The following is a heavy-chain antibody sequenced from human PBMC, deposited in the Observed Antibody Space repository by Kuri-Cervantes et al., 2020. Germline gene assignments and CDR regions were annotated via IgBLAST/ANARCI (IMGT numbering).Heavy chain of an antibody. Sequence: SVKVSCKASGGTFSSYTISWVRQAPGQGLEWMGRIIPILGIANYAQKFQGRVTMTTDTSTSTAYMELRSLRSDDTAVYYCARDGGIVVNYFDYWGQGTLVTVSS. J-gene: IGHJ4*02. CDR2: IIPILGIA. D-gene: IGHD2-2*01. CDR1: GGTFSSYT. CDR3: ARDGGIVVNYFDY. V-gene: IGHV1-69*04.